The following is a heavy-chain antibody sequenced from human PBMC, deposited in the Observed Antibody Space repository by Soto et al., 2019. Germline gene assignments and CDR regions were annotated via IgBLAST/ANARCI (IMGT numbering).Heavy chain of an antibody. J-gene: IGHJ4*02. CDR1: VCSISGSY. CDR2: VYYTGST. Sequence: PSATLSLTCSVSVCSISGSYWSWIRPSPGKGLEWLGNVYYTGSTNYTPSLKSRVGISLDASTNQFSLRLSSVTAADTAVYFCARYRFSGRRWSKFDYWGQGNLVTVS. V-gene: IGHV4-59*12. CDR3: ARYRFSGRRWSKFDY. D-gene: IGHD3-16*02.